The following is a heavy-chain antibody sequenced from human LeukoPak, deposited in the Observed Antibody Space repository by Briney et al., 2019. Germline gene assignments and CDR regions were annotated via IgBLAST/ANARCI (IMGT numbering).Heavy chain of an antibody. CDR1: GYTFTGYY. CDR3: ASEAEYSSSSGVIDY. D-gene: IGHD6-6*01. Sequence: GASVKVSCKASGYTFTGYYMHWVRQAPGQGLEWMGWINPNSGGTNYAQKFQGRVTMTRDTSISTAYMELSRLRSDDTAVYYCASEAEYSSSSGVIDYWGQGTLVTVSS. V-gene: IGHV1-2*02. J-gene: IGHJ4*02. CDR2: INPNSGGT.